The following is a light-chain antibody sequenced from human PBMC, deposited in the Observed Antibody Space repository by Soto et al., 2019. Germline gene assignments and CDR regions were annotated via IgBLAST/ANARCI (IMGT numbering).Light chain of an antibody. CDR2: AAS. CDR1: QGIRHY. CDR3: LQDYNYPPA. V-gene: IGKV1-6*01. Sequence: AIQMTQSPSSLSASVGDRVTITCRASQGIRHYLGWYQQKPGKAPKLLIYAASSLQSGVPSRFSGSGSGTDFDLTISSLQPEDFATYYCLQDYNYPPAFGGGTKVEIK. J-gene: IGKJ4*01.